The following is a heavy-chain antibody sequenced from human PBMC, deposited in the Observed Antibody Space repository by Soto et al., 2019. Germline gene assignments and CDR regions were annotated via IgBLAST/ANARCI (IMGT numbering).Heavy chain of an antibody. V-gene: IGHV4-59*01. CDR3: ARDSSSSFSYYYYGMDV. Sequence: ETLSLTCTVSGGSISSYYWSWIRQPPGKGLEWIGYIYYSGSTNYNPSLKSRVTISVDTSTNQFSLKLSSVTAADTAVYYCARDSSSSFSYYYYGMDVWGQGTTVTVSS. J-gene: IGHJ6*02. D-gene: IGHD6-6*01. CDR1: GGSISSYY. CDR2: IYYSGST.